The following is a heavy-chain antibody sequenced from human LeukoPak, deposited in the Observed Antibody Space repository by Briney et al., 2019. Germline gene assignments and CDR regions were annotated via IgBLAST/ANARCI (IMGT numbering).Heavy chain of an antibody. J-gene: IGHJ3*01. Sequence: GGSLRLPCAASGFIFSDYDMNWVRQAPGQGLEWVALFSSVGSYKYYADSVKGRFTISRDNAKSLVYLQLNSLRAGDTALYYCARGGKKGGSDSLHLWGPGTMVTVAS. CDR2: FSSVGSYK. CDR1: GFIFSDYD. D-gene: IGHD2-21*01. CDR3: ARGGKKGGSDSLHL. V-gene: IGHV3-21*01.